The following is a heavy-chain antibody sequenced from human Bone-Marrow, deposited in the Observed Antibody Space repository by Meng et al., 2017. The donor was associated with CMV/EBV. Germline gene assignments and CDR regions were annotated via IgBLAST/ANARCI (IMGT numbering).Heavy chain of an antibody. CDR3: AREEMGSSWYHSFGLGGIFDY. CDR2: ISYDGSNK. Sequence: GGSLRLSCAASGFTVSSNYMSWVRQAPGKGLEWVAVISYDGSNKYYADSVKGRFTISRDNSKNTLYLQMNSLRAEDTAVYYCAREEMGSSWYHSFGLGGIFDYWGQGTRVTVSS. D-gene: IGHD6-13*01. J-gene: IGHJ4*02. V-gene: IGHV3-30*03. CDR1: GFTVSSNY.